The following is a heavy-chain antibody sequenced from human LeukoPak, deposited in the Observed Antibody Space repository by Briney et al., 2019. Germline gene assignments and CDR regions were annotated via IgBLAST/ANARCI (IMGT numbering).Heavy chain of an antibody. J-gene: IGHJ4*02. D-gene: IGHD3-16*02. CDR1: GFTFSSYG. CDR3: AKSAIIAPFDY. CDR2: ISYDGSSK. V-gene: IGHV3-30*18. Sequence: GRSLRLSCAASGFTFSSYGMHWVRQAPGKGLEWVAVISYDGSSKYYADSVKGRFTISRDNSKNTLYLQMNSLRAEDTAVYYCAKSAIIAPFDYWGQGTLVTVPS.